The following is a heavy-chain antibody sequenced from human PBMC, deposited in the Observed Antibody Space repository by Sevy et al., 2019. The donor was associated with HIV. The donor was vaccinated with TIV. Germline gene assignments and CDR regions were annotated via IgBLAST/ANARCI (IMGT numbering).Heavy chain of an antibody. CDR1: GFTVSSNY. D-gene: IGHD3-10*01. CDR3: ARDDVWFGEADAFDI. Sequence: GGSLRLSCAASGFTVSSNYMSWVRQAPGKGLEWVSVIYSGGSTYYADSLKGRFTISGHNSNNTLYLQMKSLRAEERAVYYCARDDVWFGEADAFDIWGQGTMVSVSS. J-gene: IGHJ3*02. CDR2: IYSGGST. V-gene: IGHV3-53*01.